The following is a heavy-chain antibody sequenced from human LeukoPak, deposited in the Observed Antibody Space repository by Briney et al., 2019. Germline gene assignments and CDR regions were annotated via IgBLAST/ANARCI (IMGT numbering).Heavy chain of an antibody. CDR2: ITNNGRST. D-gene: IGHD3-22*01. CDR3: ASTYSYDTSGYYPFDY. V-gene: IGHV3-64D*06. CDR1: GFTFSRYA. J-gene: IGHJ4*02. Sequence: GGSLRLSCSASGFTFSRYAMHWVRQPPGKGLEYVSAITNNGRSTYYADSVKGRFTISRDNSKNTLYLQMSSLRAEDTAVYYCASTYSYDTSGYYPFDYWGQGTLVTVPS.